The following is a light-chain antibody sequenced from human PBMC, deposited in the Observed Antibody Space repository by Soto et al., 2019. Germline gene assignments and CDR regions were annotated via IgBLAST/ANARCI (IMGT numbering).Light chain of an antibody. CDR1: QTISSW. J-gene: IGKJ5*01. V-gene: IGKV1-39*01. Sequence: DIQMTQSPSTLSVSVGGRVTITCRASQTISSWLAWYQQKPGKAPKLLIYAASSLQSGVPSRFSGSGSGTDFTLTISSLQTEDFATYYCQQSYSTPTFGQGTRLEI. CDR3: QQSYSTPT. CDR2: AAS.